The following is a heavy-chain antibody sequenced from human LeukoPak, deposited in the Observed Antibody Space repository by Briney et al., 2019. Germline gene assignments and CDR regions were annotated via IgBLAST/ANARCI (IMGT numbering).Heavy chain of an antibody. CDR1: GFTFSSYE. D-gene: IGHD1-14*01. Sequence: GGSLRLSCAASGFTFSSYEMNWVRQAPGKGLEWVSYISSSGSTIYYADSVKGRFTISRDNAKNSLYLQMNSLRAEDTAVYYCAKDRPPFSRFSGIDPWGQGTLVTVSS. V-gene: IGHV3-48*03. CDR2: ISSSGSTI. J-gene: IGHJ5*02. CDR3: AKDRPPFSRFSGIDP.